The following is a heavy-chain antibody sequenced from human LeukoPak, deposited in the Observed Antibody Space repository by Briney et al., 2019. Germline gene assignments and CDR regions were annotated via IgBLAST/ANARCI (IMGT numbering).Heavy chain of an antibody. CDR1: GGSISSNGYY. D-gene: IGHD3-22*01. CDR2: IYYSGST. J-gene: IGHJ4*02. Sequence: SETLSLTCTVSGGSISSNGYYWGWIRQPPGKGLEWIGSIYYSGSTYYNPSLKSRVTISVDTSKNQFSLKLSSVTAADTAVYYCARDSSGSIDYWGQGTLVTVSS. CDR3: ARDSSGSIDY. V-gene: IGHV4-39*07.